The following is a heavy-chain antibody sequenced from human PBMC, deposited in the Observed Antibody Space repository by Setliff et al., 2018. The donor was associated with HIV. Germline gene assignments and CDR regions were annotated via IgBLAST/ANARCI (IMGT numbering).Heavy chain of an antibody. CDR3: ARDRLSSGYTAAFEI. D-gene: IGHD3-22*01. CDR2: IYSGGST. V-gene: IGHV3-53*01. CDR1: GFTFSSYA. Sequence: GGSLRLSCAASGFTFSSYAMSWVRQAPGKGLEWVSVIYSGGSTYYADSVRGRFTISRDNSKNTVYLQMNSLRAEDTAVYYCARDRLSSGYTAAFEIWGQGTVVTVSS. J-gene: IGHJ3*02.